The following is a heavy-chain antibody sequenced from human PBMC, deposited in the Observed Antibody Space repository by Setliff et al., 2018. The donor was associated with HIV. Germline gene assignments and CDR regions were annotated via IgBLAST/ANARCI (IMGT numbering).Heavy chain of an antibody. CDR1: GGTLSSYA. CDR3: ARDNVDSDSRTYLHH. CDR2: IIPILGIA. V-gene: IGHV1-69*10. D-gene: IGHD3-22*01. Sequence: SVKVSCKASGGTLSSYAISWVRQAPGQGLEWMGGIIPILGIANYAQKFQGRVTITADESTSTAYMELSSLTSDDAAVYFCARDNVDSDSRTYLHHWGQGTLVTVSS. J-gene: IGHJ5*02.